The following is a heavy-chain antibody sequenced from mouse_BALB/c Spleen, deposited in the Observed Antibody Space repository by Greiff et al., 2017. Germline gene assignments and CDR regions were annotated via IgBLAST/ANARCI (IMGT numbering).Heavy chain of an antibody. D-gene: IGHD2-10*02. CDR1: GYNFTSYW. CDR2: IYPGSGST. Sequence: QVQLQQPGAELVKPGTSVKLSCKASGYNFTSYWINWVKLRPGQGLEWIGDIYPGSGSTNYNEKFKSKATLTVDTSSSTAYMQLSSLASEDSALYYCARSAVWSYAMDYWGQGTSVTVSS. J-gene: IGHJ4*01. V-gene: IGHV1-55*01. CDR3: ARSAVWSYAMDY.